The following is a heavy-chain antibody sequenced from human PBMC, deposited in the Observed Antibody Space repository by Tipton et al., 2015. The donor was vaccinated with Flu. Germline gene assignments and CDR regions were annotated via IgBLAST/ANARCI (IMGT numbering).Heavy chain of an antibody. Sequence: TLSLTCAVYGGSFSGYYWSWIRQPPGKGLEWIGEINHSGSTNYNPSLKSRVTISVDTSKNQFSLKLSSVTAADTAVYYCASAAWFGRYSYYYGMDVWGQGTTVTVSS. CDR3: ASAAWFGRYSYYYGMDV. J-gene: IGHJ6*02. V-gene: IGHV4-34*01. D-gene: IGHD3-10*01. CDR2: INHSGST. CDR1: GGSFSGYY.